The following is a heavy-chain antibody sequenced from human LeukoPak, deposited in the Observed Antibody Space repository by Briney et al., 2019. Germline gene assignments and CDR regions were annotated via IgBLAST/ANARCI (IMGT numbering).Heavy chain of an antibody. J-gene: IGHJ6*02. CDR1: GFTFSNYA. D-gene: IGHD1-26*01. CDR2: ISYDGSNK. Sequence: GGSLRLSCAASGFTFSNYAMYWVRQAPGKGLEWVAGISYDGSNKYYADSVKGRFTISRDNSKNTLHLQMNSLRVEDTAVYYCAKEGGAATNYGMDVWGQGTTVTVSS. V-gene: IGHV3-30*18. CDR3: AKEGGAATNYGMDV.